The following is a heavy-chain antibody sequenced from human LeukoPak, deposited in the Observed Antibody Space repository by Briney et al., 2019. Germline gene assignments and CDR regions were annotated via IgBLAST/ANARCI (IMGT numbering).Heavy chain of an antibody. CDR1: GGSVSSGSYY. CDR2: IYYSGST. Sequence: SETLSLTCTVSGGSVSSGSYYWSWIRQPPGKGLEWIGYIYYSGSTNYNPSLKSRVTISVDTSKNQFSLKLSSVTAAGTAVYYFATVRHSGRHPDDYWGQGTLVTVSS. D-gene: IGHD1-26*01. J-gene: IGHJ4*02. V-gene: IGHV4-61*01. CDR3: ATVRHSGRHPDDY.